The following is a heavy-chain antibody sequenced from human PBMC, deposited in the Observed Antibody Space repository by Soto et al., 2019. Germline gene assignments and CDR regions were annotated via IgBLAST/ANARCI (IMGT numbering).Heavy chain of an antibody. CDR2: ISGSGGST. Sequence: GGSLRLSCAASGVTFSSYAMSWVRQAPGKGLEWVSAISGSGGSTYYADSVKGRFTISRDNSKNTLYLQMNSLRAEDTAVYYCAKDSYGSGTDYFYGMDVRGQGTTVTVSS. J-gene: IGHJ6*02. V-gene: IGHV3-23*01. CDR1: GVTFSSYA. CDR3: AKDSYGSGTDYFYGMDV. D-gene: IGHD3-10*01.